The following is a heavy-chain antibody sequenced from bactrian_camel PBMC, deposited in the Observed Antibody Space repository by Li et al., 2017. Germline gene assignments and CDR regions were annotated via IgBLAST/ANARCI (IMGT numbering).Heavy chain of an antibody. D-gene: IGHD1*01. Sequence: HVQLVESGGGLMQPGGSLRLSCAASGLTRSSYYMSWVRQATGKGLEWVSGIHSDGSLTHYADTVKGRFTISRDNAKNTLYLQLNSLKTEDTAIYYCATNYYTWSAYDYWGQGTQVTVS. J-gene: IGHJ4*01. V-gene: IGHV3-2*01. CDR2: IHSDGSLT. CDR3: ATNYYTWSAYDY. CDR1: GLTRSSYY.